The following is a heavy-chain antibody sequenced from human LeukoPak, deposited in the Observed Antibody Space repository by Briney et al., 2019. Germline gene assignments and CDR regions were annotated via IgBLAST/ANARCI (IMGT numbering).Heavy chain of an antibody. CDR2: IYTSGST. D-gene: IGHD1-7*01. Sequence: SETLSLTCTVSGGSISSGSYYWSWIRQPAGKGLEWIGRIYTSGSTNYNPSLKSRVTILVDTSKNQFSLKLSSVTAADTAVYYCARDRRTGTTFSFDYWGQGTLVTVSS. J-gene: IGHJ4*02. CDR3: ARDRRTGTTFSFDY. V-gene: IGHV4-61*02. CDR1: GGSISSGSYY.